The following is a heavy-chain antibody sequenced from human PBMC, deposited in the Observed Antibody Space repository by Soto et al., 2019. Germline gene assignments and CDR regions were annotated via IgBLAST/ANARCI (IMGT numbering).Heavy chain of an antibody. V-gene: IGHV3-23*01. CDR1: GFTFSSYG. J-gene: IGHJ4*02. Sequence: GGSLRLSCAASGFTFSSYGMSWVRQAPGRGLEWVSGISGSGGVTYYADSVKGRFTISRDNSRNTLYVQMNSLRADDTAVYYCAKDRYSTADRGYFDYWGQGILVTVSS. CDR2: ISGSGGVT. CDR3: AKDRYSTADRGYFDY. D-gene: IGHD1-26*01.